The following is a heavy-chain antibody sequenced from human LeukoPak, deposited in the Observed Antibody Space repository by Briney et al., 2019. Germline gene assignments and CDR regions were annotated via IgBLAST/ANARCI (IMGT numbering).Heavy chain of an antibody. V-gene: IGHV3-23*01. CDR2: ISAGGGST. Sequence: PGRSLRLSCAASGFTFSNHPMSWVRQAPGKGLQWVSGISAGGGSTYYADSVKGRFTISRDNSKNTLYLQMNSLRAEDTAVYYCAKDGFDYYDSSGYSYFHYWGQGTLVTVSS. CDR3: AKDGFDYYDSSGYSYFHY. D-gene: IGHD3-22*01. CDR1: GFTFSNHP. J-gene: IGHJ4*02.